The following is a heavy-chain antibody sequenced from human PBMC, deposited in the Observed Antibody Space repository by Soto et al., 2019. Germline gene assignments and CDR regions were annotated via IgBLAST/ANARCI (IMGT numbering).Heavy chain of an antibody. CDR2: ISAYNGNT. D-gene: IGHD3-22*01. CDR3: ARTPLGSHSSGYHGPYNWFDP. Sequence: ASVKVSCKASGYTFTSYGISWVRQAPGQGLEWMGWISAYNGNTNYAQKLQGRVTMTTDTSTSTAYMELRSLRSDDTAVYYCARTPLGSHSSGYHGPYNWFDPWGQGTLVTVSS. J-gene: IGHJ5*02. V-gene: IGHV1-18*01. CDR1: GYTFTSYG.